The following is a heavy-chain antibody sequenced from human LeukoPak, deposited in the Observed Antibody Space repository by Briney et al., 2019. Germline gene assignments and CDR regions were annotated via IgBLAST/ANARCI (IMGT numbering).Heavy chain of an antibody. D-gene: IGHD1-26*01. CDR2: ISYDGSNK. Sequence: GGSLRLSCAASGFTFSTYAMSWVRQAPGKGLEWVAVISYDGSNKNYVDSVKGRFTVSRDNSKNTLDLQMNSLRAEDSAVYYCARDMSGRYQIDYWGQGTLATVSS. CDR1: GFTFSTYA. V-gene: IGHV3-30-3*01. J-gene: IGHJ4*02. CDR3: ARDMSGRYQIDY.